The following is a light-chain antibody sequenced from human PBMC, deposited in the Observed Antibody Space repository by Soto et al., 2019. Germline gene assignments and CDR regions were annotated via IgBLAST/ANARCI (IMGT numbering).Light chain of an antibody. J-gene: IGLJ1*01. V-gene: IGLV2-14*01. CDR3: GSFSGSSTLYV. Sequence: QSALTQPASVSGSPGQSITISCTGTSSDVGGSKYVSWYQQLPGKAPRLMIYEVSNRPSGVSNRFSGSKSGNTASLTVSGRQAEDEADYYCGSFSGSSTLYVFGTGTKVTVL. CDR2: EVS. CDR1: SSDVGGSKY.